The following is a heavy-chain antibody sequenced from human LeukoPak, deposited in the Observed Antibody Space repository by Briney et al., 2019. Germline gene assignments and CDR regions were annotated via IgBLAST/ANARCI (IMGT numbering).Heavy chain of an antibody. CDR3: ARVGVGVSQYFQH. CDR2: IYSGGST. V-gene: IGHV3-53*01. Sequence: GGSLRLSCAASGFTVGSNYMSWVRQAPGKGLEWVSVIYSGGSTYYADSVKGRFTISRDNSKNTLYLQMNSLRAEDTAVYYCARVGVGVSQYFQHWGQGTLVTVSS. D-gene: IGHD3-3*01. J-gene: IGHJ1*01. CDR1: GFTVGSNY.